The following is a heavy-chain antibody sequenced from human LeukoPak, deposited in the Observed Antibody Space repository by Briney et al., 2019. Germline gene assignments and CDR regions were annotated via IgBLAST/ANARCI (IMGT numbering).Heavy chain of an antibody. D-gene: IGHD6-19*01. CDR3: ARELAVGGTWFDP. V-gene: IGHV3-53*01. J-gene: IGHJ5*02. CDR1: GFTVSSNY. Sequence: AGGSLRLSCAASGFTVSSNYMSWVRQAPGKGLEWVSIIYSGGSTFYADSVKGRFTISRDNSKNTLYLQMNSLRAEDTAVYYCARELAVGGTWFDPWGQGTLVTVSS. CDR2: IYSGGST.